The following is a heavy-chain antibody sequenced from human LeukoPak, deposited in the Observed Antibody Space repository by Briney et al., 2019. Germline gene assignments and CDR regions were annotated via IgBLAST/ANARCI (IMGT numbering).Heavy chain of an antibody. V-gene: IGHV3-30*18. CDR2: ISYGGSDK. CDR3: AKASSSSGWYVPAFDI. CDR1: GITFSSYG. D-gene: IGHD6-19*01. Sequence: AGGSLRLSCAASGITFSSYGMHWVRQAPGKGLEWVALISYGGSDKYYADSVKGRFTISRDKSKNTLFLQMNSLRAEDTAVYYCAKASSSSGWYVPAFDIWGQGTMVTVSS. J-gene: IGHJ3*02.